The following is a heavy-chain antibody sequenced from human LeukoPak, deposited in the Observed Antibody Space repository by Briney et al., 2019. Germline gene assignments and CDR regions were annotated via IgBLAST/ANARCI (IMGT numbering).Heavy chain of an antibody. Sequence: SETLSLTCTVSGGSLSSSSYYWGWVRQPPGKGLEWVGSIYYSGSTYYNPSLKSRVTISVDTSKNQFSLKLSSVTAADTAVYYCARQNWGYAVSGFDYWGQGTLVTVSS. CDR2: IYYSGST. V-gene: IGHV4-39*01. D-gene: IGHD7-27*01. CDR3: ARQNWGYAVSGFDY. CDR1: GGSLSSSSYY. J-gene: IGHJ4*02.